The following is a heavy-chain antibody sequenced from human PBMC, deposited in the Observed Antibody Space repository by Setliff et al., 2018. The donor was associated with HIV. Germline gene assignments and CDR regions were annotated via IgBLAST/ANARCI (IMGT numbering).Heavy chain of an antibody. D-gene: IGHD5-12*01. CDR2: IYHSGTT. CDR1: GYSISSGHY. J-gene: IGHJ6*03. CDR3: ARHGAYEAYYDYMDV. V-gene: IGHV4-38-2*01. Sequence: PSETLSLTCAVSGYSISSGHYWGWIRQPPGKGLEWIGSIYHSGTTYDNPSLKSRVTISVDTSKNQFSLKLSSVTAADTAVYYCARHGAYEAYYDYMDVWGKGTTVTVPS.